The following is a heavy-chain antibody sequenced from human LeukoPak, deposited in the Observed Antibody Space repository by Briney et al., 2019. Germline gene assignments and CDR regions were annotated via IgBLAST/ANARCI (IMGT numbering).Heavy chain of an antibody. CDR3: ARSRNWFDP. V-gene: IGHV3-48*04. CDR2: ISSSGNTI. Sequence: GGSLRLSCAASGFTFSSYAMSWVRQAPGKGLEWVSYISSSGNTIYYADSVKGRFTISRDNAKNSLYLQMNSLRAEDTAVYYCARSRNWFDPWGQGTLVTVSS. D-gene: IGHD2/OR15-2a*01. CDR1: GFTFSSYA. J-gene: IGHJ5*02.